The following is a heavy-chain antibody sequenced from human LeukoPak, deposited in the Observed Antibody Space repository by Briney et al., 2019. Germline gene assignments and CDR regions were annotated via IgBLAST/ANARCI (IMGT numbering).Heavy chain of an antibody. Sequence: PSETLSLTCTVSGGSISGGEYHWSWIRQPPGKGLEWIGYIYNSATYYNPSLKSRVSISEDTSNNHFSLKVNSVTAADTAVYCASYRVNEGGRGSWGQGTVVTVSS. V-gene: IGHV4-30-4*01. D-gene: IGHD2-15*01. CDR1: GGSISGGEYH. CDR2: IYNSAT. CDR3: SYRVNEGGRGS. J-gene: IGHJ5*02.